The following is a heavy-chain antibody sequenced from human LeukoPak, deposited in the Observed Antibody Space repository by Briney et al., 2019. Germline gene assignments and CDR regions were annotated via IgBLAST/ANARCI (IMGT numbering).Heavy chain of an antibody. CDR1: GYTFTSYG. CDR2: ISAYNGKT. Sequence: ASVKVSCKASGYTFTSYGISWVRQAPGQGLEWMGWISAYNGKTIHAQKLQDRVTMTTDTPTSTGYMELRSLISDDTAVYYCARDRSIAVASYYMDVWGKGTTVTVSS. J-gene: IGHJ6*03. CDR3: ARDRSIAVASYYMDV. D-gene: IGHD6-19*01. V-gene: IGHV1-18*01.